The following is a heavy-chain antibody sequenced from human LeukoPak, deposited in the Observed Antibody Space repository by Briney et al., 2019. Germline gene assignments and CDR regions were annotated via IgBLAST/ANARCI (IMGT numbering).Heavy chain of an antibody. D-gene: IGHD1-26*01. V-gene: IGHV3-23*01. Sequence: GGSLRLSCAASGFTFTSYSMSWVRQAPGKGLEWVSGTSDRGDYTYYADSVKGRFTISRDNSKNTLYLQLNSLRAEDTALYFCAKKAQYNGNYPLDYWGQGTLVTVSS. CDR2: TSDRGDYT. CDR1: GFTFTSYS. CDR3: AKKAQYNGNYPLDY. J-gene: IGHJ4*02.